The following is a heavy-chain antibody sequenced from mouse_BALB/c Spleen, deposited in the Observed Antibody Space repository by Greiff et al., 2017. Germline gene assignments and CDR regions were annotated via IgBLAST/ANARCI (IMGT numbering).Heavy chain of an antibody. V-gene: IGHV1-80*01. J-gene: IGHJ4*01. CDR2: IYPGDGDT. D-gene: IGHD4-1*01. Sequence: QVQLQQSGAELVRPGSSVKISCKASGYAFSSYWMNWVKQRPGQGLEWIGQIYPGDGDTNYNVKFKGKATLTADKSSSTAYMQLSSLTSEDSAVYYCARNSWGAMDYWGQGTSVTVSS. CDR3: ARNSWGAMDY. CDR1: GYAFSSYW.